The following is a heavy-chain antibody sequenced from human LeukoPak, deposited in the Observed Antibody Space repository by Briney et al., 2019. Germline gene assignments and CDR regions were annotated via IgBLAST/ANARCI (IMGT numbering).Heavy chain of an antibody. D-gene: IGHD6-19*01. V-gene: IGHV3-30*18. CDR1: GFTFSSYG. CDR3: AKDGLSRGWYETFHFDY. Sequence: GGSLRLSCSASGFTFSSYGMHWVRQAPGKGLEWVAVISYDGSNKYYADSVKGRFTISRDNSKNTLYLQMNSLRAEDTAVYYCAKDGLSRGWYETFHFDYWGQGTLVTVSS. CDR2: ISYDGSNK. J-gene: IGHJ4*02.